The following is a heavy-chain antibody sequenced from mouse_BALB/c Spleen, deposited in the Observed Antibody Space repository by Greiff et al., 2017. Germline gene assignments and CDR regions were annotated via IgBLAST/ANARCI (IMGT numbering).Heavy chain of an antibody. CDR3: ARGRKLGTYAMDY. V-gene: IGHV1-18*01. CDR1: GYSFTGYT. D-gene: IGHD1-1*02. CDR2: INPYNGGT. J-gene: IGHJ4*01. Sequence: VQLQQSGPELEKPGASVKISCKASGYSFTGYTMNWVKQSHGKNLEWIGLINPYNGGTSYNQKFKGKATLTVDKSSSTAYMELLSLTSEDSAVYYCARGRKLGTYAMDYWGEGTSVTVSS.